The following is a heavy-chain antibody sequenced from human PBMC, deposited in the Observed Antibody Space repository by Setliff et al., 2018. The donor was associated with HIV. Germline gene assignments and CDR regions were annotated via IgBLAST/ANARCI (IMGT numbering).Heavy chain of an antibody. Sequence: PGESLKISCAASGFTFSNYAMSWVRQAPGKGLEWVSGISGSGGSTYYVDSVKGRFTISRDNSKNTLYLQMNSLRAEDTAVYYCAKAVLLRYFDWLSDYWGQGTLVTVS. J-gene: IGHJ4*02. CDR3: AKAVLLRYFDWLSDY. CDR2: ISGSGGST. CDR1: GFTFSNYA. V-gene: IGHV3-23*01. D-gene: IGHD3-9*01.